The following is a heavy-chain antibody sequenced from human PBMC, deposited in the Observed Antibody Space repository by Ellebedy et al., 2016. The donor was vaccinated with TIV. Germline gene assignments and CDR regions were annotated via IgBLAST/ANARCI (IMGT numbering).Heavy chain of an antibody. CDR1: GYTFISYG. CDR3: ARDGAPTIGGYSRDSYYGMDV. Sequence: AASVKVSCKAAGYTFISYGISWVRQAPGKGLEWLGWISTYNGDTIYPQKVQGRVTMTTDTSTSTAYMELRSLRSDDTAVYYCARDGAPTIGGYSRDSYYGMDVWGLGTTVTVSS. CDR2: ISTYNGDT. D-gene: IGHD1-26*01. J-gene: IGHJ6*02. V-gene: IGHV1-18*01.